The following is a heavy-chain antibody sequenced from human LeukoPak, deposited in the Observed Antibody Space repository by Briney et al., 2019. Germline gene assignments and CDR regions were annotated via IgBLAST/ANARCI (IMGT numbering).Heavy chain of an antibody. D-gene: IGHD5-18*01. V-gene: IGHV3-21*01. CDR2: ISSSSNYI. CDR3: ARGSEDTAMVTSGAFDI. Sequence: GGSLRLSCAASGFTFSSYSINWVRQAPGKGLEWVSSISSSSNYIYYADSVKGRFTISRDNAKNSLYLQMNSLRAEDTAVYYCARGSEDTAMVTSGAFDIWGQGTMVTVSS. CDR1: GFTFSSYS. J-gene: IGHJ3*02.